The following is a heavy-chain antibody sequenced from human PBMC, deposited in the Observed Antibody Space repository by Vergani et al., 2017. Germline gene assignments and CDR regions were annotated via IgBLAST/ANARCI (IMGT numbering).Heavy chain of an antibody. CDR1: GGTFSSYT. J-gene: IGHJ6*02. Sequence: QVQLVQSGAEVKKPGSSVKVSCKASGGTFSSYTISWVRQAPGQGLEWMGRIIPILGIANYEQKFQGRVTITADKSTSTAYMELSSLRSEDTAVYYCARGGGGSELYGMDVWGQGTTVTVSS. CDR3: ARGGGGSELYGMDV. V-gene: IGHV1-69*02. D-gene: IGHD2-15*01. CDR2: IIPILGIA.